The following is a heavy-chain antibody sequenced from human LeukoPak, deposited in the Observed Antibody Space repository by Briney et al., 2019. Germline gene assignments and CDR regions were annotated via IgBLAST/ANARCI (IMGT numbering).Heavy chain of an antibody. CDR3: AKDKEYASGSFPIDC. CDR2: ISGSGGST. V-gene: IGHV3-23*01. J-gene: IGHJ4*02. CDR1: GFTFSSYA. Sequence: PGGSLRLSCAASGFTFSSYAMSWVRQAPGKGLEWVSAISGSGGSTYYADSVKGRFTISRDESKNTLYLQMNSLRAEDTAMYYCAKDKEYASGSFPIDCLGQGSLVTVSS. D-gene: IGHD3-10*01.